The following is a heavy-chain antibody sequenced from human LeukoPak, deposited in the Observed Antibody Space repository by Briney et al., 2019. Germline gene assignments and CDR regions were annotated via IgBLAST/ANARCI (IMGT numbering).Heavy chain of an antibody. V-gene: IGHV3-23*01. CDR1: GFPFSSHA. CDR2: ISGSGSTS. J-gene: IGHJ4*02. CDR3: ATDQRGYYQPIDY. D-gene: IGHD3-10*01. Sequence: QPGGSLRLSCAASGFPFSSHAMRWVRQAPGRGLECVSAISGSGSTSYYADSVKGRFTISRDNSKNTLYLQMTSLRAEDTAVYYCATDQRGYYQPIDYWGQGILVTVSS.